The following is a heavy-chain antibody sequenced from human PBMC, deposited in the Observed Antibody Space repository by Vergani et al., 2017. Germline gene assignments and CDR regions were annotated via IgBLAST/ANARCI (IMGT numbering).Heavy chain of an antibody. CDR3: AKDLGTSSESGWFDP. CDR2: ISWNSNSI. Sequence: EVQLEESGGGLVLPGRSLRLSCVASGFTSAGYAMHWVRQAPGKGLEWVSGISWNSNSIGYADSVKGRFTISRDNAKNSLYLQMNSLRAEDTALYYCAKDLGTSSESGWFDPWGQGTLVTVSS. V-gene: IGHV3-9*02. D-gene: IGHD6-6*01. CDR1: GFTSAGYA. J-gene: IGHJ5*02.